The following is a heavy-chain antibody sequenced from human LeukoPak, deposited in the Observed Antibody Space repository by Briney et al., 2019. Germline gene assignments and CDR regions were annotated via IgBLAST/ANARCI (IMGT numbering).Heavy chain of an antibody. CDR3: AKPYDILTGPDY. V-gene: IGHV3-30*18. D-gene: IGHD3-9*01. CDR2: ISYDGSNK. CDR1: GFTFSSYG. Sequence: GGSLRLSCAASGFTFSSYGMHWVRQAPGKGLEWVAVISYDGSNKYYADSVKGRFTISGDNSKNTLYLQMNSLRAEDTAVYYCAKPYDILTGPDYWGQGTLVTVSS. J-gene: IGHJ4*02.